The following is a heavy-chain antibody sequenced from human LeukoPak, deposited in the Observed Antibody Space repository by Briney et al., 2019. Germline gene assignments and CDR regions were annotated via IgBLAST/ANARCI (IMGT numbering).Heavy chain of an antibody. J-gene: IGHJ5*02. CDR2: IHYGGST. D-gene: IGHD3-10*01. V-gene: IGHV4-39*01. Sequence: PSETLSLTCTVSGGSITSSTYYWGWIRQPPGKGLEWIASIHYGGSTYYNPSLKSRVTISVDTSENQFSLKLTSVTAADTAVCYCARHGQYGSARFDPWGQGTLVTVSS. CDR3: ARHGQYGSARFDP. CDR1: GGSITSSTYY.